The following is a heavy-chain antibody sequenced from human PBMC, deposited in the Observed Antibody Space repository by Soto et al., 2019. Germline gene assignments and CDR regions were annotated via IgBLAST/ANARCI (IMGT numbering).Heavy chain of an antibody. D-gene: IGHD5-12*01. J-gene: IGHJ6*02. Sequence: QVQLVESGGGVVQPGRSLRLSCAASGFTFSSYAMHWVRQAPGKGLEWVAVISYDGSNKYYADSVKGRFTISRDNSKNTLYLQMNSLRAEDTAVYYCAREKDDYELYYYYGMDVWGQGTTVTVSS. CDR3: AREKDDYELYYYYGMDV. CDR2: ISYDGSNK. CDR1: GFTFSSYA. V-gene: IGHV3-30-3*01.